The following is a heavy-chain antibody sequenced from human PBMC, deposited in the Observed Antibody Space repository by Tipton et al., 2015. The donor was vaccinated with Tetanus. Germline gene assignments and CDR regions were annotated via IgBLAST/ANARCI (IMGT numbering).Heavy chain of an antibody. J-gene: IGHJ4*02. CDR2: IFPDDSDI. CDR1: GYSFTSHW. D-gene: IGHD6-6*01. Sequence: QLVQSGADVKKPGEFLKISCKASGYSFTSHWIGWVRQMPGKGLEWMGMIFPDDSDIRYSPSFQGHVTFSVDKSTSTVYLQWSSLKASDTAMYFCARMYSTSSPFDHWGQGTLVAVSS. CDR3: ARMYSTSSPFDH. V-gene: IGHV5-51*01.